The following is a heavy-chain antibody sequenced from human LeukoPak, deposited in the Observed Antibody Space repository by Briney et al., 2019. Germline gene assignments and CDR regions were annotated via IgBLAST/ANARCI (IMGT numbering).Heavy chain of an antibody. V-gene: IGHV1-69*06. CDR2: ITPIFGTA. CDR3: ARDMVRGVDYYMDV. D-gene: IGHD3-10*01. CDR1: GGTFSSYA. J-gene: IGHJ6*03. Sequence: SVKVSCKASGGTFSSYAISWVRQAPGQGLEWMGGITPIFGTANYAQKFQGRVTITADKPTSTAYMELSSLRSEDTAVYYCARDMVRGVDYYMDVWGKGTTVTVSS.